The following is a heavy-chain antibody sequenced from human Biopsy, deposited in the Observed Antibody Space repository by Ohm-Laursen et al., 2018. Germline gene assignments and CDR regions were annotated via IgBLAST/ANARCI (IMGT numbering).Heavy chain of an antibody. CDR2: ISNRGST. CDR3: VRGVDYYDPYHYYALDV. D-gene: IGHD3-22*01. Sequence: GTLSLTCTVSGGSISSDYWSWIRQPPGKGLEWIGYISNRGSTNYNPSLRGRVTISVDTSKNQFSLKVRSVTAADTAVYYCVRGVDYYDPYHYYALDVWGQGTTVTVSS. V-gene: IGHV4-59*12. J-gene: IGHJ6*02. CDR1: GGSISSDY.